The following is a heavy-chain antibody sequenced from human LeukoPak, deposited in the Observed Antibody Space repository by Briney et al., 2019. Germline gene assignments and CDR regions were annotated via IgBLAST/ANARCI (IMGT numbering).Heavy chain of an antibody. D-gene: IGHD3-10*01. V-gene: IGHV4-39*01. CDR3: ARYVVYGSGKYYFDY. J-gene: IGHJ4*02. CDR2: INYGRTT. CDR1: GDSISSSDYY. Sequence: PSETLSLTCTVSGDSISSSDYYLSWIRQPPGKELEWIASINYGRTTYYNPSLKSRVTISVDTSKHQFSLRLSSVTAADTAVYLCARYVVYGSGKYYFDYWGQGSLVTVSS.